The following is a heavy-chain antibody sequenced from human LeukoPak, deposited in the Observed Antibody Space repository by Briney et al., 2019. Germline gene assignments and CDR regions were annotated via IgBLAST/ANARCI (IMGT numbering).Heavy chain of an antibody. Sequence: GGSLRLSCAASGFTFSSYWMHWVRQAPGKGLVWVSRINTDGSSTSYADSVKGRFTISRDNAKNTLYLQMNSLRAEDTAVYYCAKDWSVVVPAAIRPFDYWGQGTLVTVSS. CDR1: GFTFSSYW. V-gene: IGHV3-74*01. D-gene: IGHD2-2*02. CDR2: INTDGSST. J-gene: IGHJ4*02. CDR3: AKDWSVVVPAAIRPFDY.